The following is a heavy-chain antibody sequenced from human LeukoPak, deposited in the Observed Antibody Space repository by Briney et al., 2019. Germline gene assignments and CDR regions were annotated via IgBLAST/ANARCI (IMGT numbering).Heavy chain of an antibody. J-gene: IGHJ4*02. D-gene: IGHD6-19*01. CDR2: IRGSAGST. CDR3: AKGDSGGWYGAHLDY. V-gene: IGHV3-23*01. CDR1: GLTFSSYG. Sequence: GGSLRLTCAASGLTFSSYGMSWVRQAPEPGLEWVSGIRGSAGSTYYADSVKGRFTISRDNSKNTLYLQMNSLRAEDTAVYYCAKGDSGGWYGAHLDYWGQGTLVTVSS.